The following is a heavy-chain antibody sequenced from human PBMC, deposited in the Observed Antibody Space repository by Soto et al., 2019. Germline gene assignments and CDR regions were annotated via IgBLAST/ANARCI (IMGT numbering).Heavy chain of an antibody. CDR1: GGSISSYY. D-gene: IGHD2-21*01. CDR2: IYYSGST. Sequence: SETLSLTCTVSGGSISSYYWSWIRQPPGKGLEWIGYIYYSGSTNYNPSLKSRVTISVDTSKNQFSLKLSSVTAADTAVYYCARSRADCGGDCSANFDDWGQGTLVTVSS. V-gene: IGHV4-59*01. J-gene: IGHJ4*02. CDR3: ARSRADCGGDCSANFDD.